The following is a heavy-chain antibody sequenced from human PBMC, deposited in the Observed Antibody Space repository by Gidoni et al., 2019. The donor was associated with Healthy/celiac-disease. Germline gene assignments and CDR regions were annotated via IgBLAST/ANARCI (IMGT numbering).Heavy chain of an antibody. J-gene: IGHJ2*01. CDR2: IFSNDEK. Sequence: QVTLKESGPVLVKPTETLTLTCTVSGFSLSNARMGVSWIRQPPGKALEWLAHIFSNDEKSYSTSLKSRLTISKDTSKSQVVLTMTNMDPVDTATYYCARIKVASSSWWGRYWYFDLWGRGTLVTVSS. V-gene: IGHV2-26*01. D-gene: IGHD6-13*01. CDR1: GFSLSNARMG. CDR3: ARIKVASSSWWGRYWYFDL.